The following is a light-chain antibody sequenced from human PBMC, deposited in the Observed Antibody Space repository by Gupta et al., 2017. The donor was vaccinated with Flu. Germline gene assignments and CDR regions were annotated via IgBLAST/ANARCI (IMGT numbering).Light chain of an antibody. V-gene: IGKV3-20*01. CDR3: QQYGSAPFT. CDR2: GAS. J-gene: IGKJ4*01. CDR1: QSVSSRS. Sequence: EMVLTQSHGTLSLSPGEGATLYCRASQSVSSRSLAWYQQKPGQAPRLLINGASNRATGIPDRFSGSGSGTYFTLTINRLEPEDVAVFYCQQYGSAPFTFGGGTKVEIK.